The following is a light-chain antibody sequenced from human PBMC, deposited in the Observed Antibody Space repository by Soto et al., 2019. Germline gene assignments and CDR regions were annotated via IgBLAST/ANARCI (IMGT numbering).Light chain of an antibody. J-gene: IGKJ1*01. Sequence: DIQMTQSPSPLSASVGEGVTITCRASQTISTYLNWYQQKPGKAPKLLIYGASSLQSGVPSRFSGSGSGTDFTLTISSLQPEDFGTYYCQQSFSTPRTFGQGTKVDIK. CDR1: QTISTY. CDR2: GAS. V-gene: IGKV1-39*01. CDR3: QQSFSTPRT.